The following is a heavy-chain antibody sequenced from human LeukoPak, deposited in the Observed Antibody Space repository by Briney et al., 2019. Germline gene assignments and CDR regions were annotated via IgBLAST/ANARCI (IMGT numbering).Heavy chain of an antibody. J-gene: IGHJ1*01. CDR3: ARGISDFQH. CDR2: IYYSGST. CDR1: GGSISNNY. D-gene: IGHD6-19*01. V-gene: IGHV4-59*01. Sequence: PSETLALTCTVSGGSISNNYWSWIRQPPGKGLEWIGYIYYSGSTNYNPSLKSRVTIPVDTSKNQFSLKLSSVTTADTAVYYCARGISDFQHWGQGTLVTVSS.